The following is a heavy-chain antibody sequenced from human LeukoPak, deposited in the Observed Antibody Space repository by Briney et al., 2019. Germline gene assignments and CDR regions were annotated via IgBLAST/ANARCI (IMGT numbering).Heavy chain of an antibody. Sequence: GGSLRLSCAASGFTFSSYWMNWARQAPGKGLEWVSVIYSGGSTYYADSVKGRFTISRDNSKNTLYLQMNSLRAEDTAVYYCARSPLGYCSGGSCYDWGQGTLVTVSS. CDR2: IYSGGST. CDR3: ARSPLGYCSGGSCYD. V-gene: IGHV3-53*01. CDR1: GFTFSSYW. J-gene: IGHJ4*02. D-gene: IGHD2-15*01.